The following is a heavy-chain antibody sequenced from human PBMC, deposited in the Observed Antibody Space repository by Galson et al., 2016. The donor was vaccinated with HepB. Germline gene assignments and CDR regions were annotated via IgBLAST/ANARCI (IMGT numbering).Heavy chain of an antibody. V-gene: IGHV1-2*02. D-gene: IGHD1-14*01. J-gene: IGHJ3*01. CDR1: GYTFTGYY. Sequence: SVKVSCKASGYTFTGYYIHWVRQAPGQGLEWMGWINPNGGGTNYVQKFQGRVTMARDTSITTAYMELSRLRSDDTAVYYCARVVPDPDRGNIFDVWGQGTIITVSS. CDR3: ARVVPDPDRGNIFDV. CDR2: INPNGGGT.